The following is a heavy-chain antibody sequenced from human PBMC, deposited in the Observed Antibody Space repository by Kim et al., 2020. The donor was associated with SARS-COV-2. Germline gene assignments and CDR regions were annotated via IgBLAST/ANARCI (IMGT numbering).Heavy chain of an antibody. CDR1: GGSFNSYY. CDR3: ARSRELYSSSSPGY. CDR2: LDYRGST. Sequence: SETLSLTCAVSGGSFNSYYWTWIRQSPGKGLEWIGDLDYRGSTNYNPSLKDRVAISVDTSQNHLSLTLTSVTAADTAVYFCARSRELYSSSSPGYWG. V-gene: IGHV4-34*01. J-gene: IGHJ4*01. D-gene: IGHD6-6*01.